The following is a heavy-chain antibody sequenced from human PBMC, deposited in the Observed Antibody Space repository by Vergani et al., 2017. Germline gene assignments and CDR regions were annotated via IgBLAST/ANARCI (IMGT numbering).Heavy chain of an antibody. CDR3: VRDVRVSRT. CDR2: SGSSATP. V-gene: IGHV3-53*02. Sequence: EVQLVETGGGLIKPGGSLRLSCEASGFTVSSNYMSWVRQAPGKGLEWVSSVSGSSATPYYADSVKGRFIISRDNAKNSLYLDMSSLRAEDTAVYYCVRDVRVSRTWGQGTLVAVSS. J-gene: IGHJ3*01. CDR1: GFTVSSNY.